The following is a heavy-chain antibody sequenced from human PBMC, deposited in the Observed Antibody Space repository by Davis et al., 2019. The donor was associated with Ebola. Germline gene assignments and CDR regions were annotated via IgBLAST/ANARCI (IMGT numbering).Heavy chain of an antibody. CDR2: ISYDGSNK. D-gene: IGHD1-26*01. CDR1: GFTFSSYG. J-gene: IGHJ4*02. V-gene: IGHV3-30*03. CDR3: ARDGGKWELLGGCDY. Sequence: GGSLRLSCAASGFTFSSYGMHWVRQAPGKGLEWVAVISYDGSNKYYADSVKGRFTISRDNSKNTLYLQMNSLRAEDTAVYYCARDGGKWELLGGCDYWGQGTLVTVSS.